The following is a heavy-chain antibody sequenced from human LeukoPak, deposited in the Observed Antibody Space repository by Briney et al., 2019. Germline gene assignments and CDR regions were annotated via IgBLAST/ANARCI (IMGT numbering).Heavy chain of an antibody. CDR1: GFTFSSYA. V-gene: IGHV3-23*01. Sequence: GGSLRLSCAASGFTFSSYAMSWVRQAPGKGLEWVSAISGSGGSTYYADSVKGRFTISRDNSKNTLYLQMNGLRAQDTAVYYCAKDRRVAGPFDYWGQGTLVTVSS. CDR2: ISGSGGST. CDR3: AKDRRVAGPFDY. D-gene: IGHD6-19*01. J-gene: IGHJ4*02.